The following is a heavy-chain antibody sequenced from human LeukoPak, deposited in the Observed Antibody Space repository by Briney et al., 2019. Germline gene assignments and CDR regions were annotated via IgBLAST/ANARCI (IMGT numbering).Heavy chain of an antibody. Sequence: PSETLSLTCTVSGGSISSGGYYWSWIRQHPGKGLEWIGYIYYSGSTYYNPSLKSRVTISVDTSKNQFSLKLSSVTAADAAVYYCARDPLWGAFDICGQGTMVTVSS. V-gene: IGHV4-31*03. CDR2: IYYSGST. CDR1: GGSISSGGYY. CDR3: ARDPLWGAFDI. J-gene: IGHJ3*02. D-gene: IGHD7-27*01.